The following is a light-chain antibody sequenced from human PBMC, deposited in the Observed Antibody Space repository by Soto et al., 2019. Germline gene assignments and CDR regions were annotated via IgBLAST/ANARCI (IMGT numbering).Light chain of an antibody. Sequence: GLPQSPGTLSLSTGKRSTLSLRSSQSVSSSYLAWYQQKPGQAPRLLIYGASSRATGIPDRFSGSGSGTDFTLTISRLEPEDFAVYYCQQYGSSPRTFGQGTKVDIK. V-gene: IGKV3-20*01. CDR2: GAS. J-gene: IGKJ1*01. CDR3: QQYGSSPRT. CDR1: QSVSSSY.